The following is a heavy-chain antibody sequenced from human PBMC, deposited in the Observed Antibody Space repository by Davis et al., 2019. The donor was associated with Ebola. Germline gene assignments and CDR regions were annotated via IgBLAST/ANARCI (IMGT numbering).Heavy chain of an antibody. CDR2: IYYSGST. Sequence: SETLSLTCTVSAGSISSSSYYWSWIRQPPGKGLEWTGYIYYSGSTHYNPSLKSRVTISVDTSKNQFSLKLSSVTAADTAVYYCARGRRVCSSTSCYFYYYYGMDVWGQGTTVTVSS. CDR3: ARGRRVCSSTSCYFYYYYGMDV. CDR1: AGSISSSSYY. J-gene: IGHJ6*02. V-gene: IGHV4-61*05. D-gene: IGHD2-2*01.